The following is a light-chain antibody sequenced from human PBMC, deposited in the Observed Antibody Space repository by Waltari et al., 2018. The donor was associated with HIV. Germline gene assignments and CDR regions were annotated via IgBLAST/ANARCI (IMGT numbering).Light chain of an antibody. CDR1: QSVSTQ. CDR3: QQYNNWPPNT. V-gene: IGKV3-15*01. J-gene: IGKJ2*01. Sequence: MTQSPATLSVSPGERVTLSCRASQSVSTQLAWYQQKPDQTLRLLIYGASTRAPGRPARISGSGCGTEFTLTISNRQSEESAVYYCQQYNNWPPNTFGQGTKLEIK. CDR2: GAS.